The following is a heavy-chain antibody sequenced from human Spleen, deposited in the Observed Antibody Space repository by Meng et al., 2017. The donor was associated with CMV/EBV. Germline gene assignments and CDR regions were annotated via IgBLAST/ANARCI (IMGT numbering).Heavy chain of an antibody. CDR1: GGSISSSSYY. D-gene: IGHD2-2*01. CDR3: ARGSRYCSSTSCYNWFDP. J-gene: IGHJ5*02. V-gene: IGHV4-39*07. Sequence: SETLSLTCTVSGGSISSSSYYWGWIRQPPGKGLEWIGEINHSGSTNYNPSLKSRVTISVDTSKNQFSLKLSSVTAADTAVYYCARGSRYCSSTSCYNWFDPWGRGTLVTVSS. CDR2: INHSGST.